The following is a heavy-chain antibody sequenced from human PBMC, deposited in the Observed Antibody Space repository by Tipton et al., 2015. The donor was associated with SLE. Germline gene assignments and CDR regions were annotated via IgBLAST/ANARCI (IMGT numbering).Heavy chain of an antibody. CDR1: GYSFTSHW. CDR2: IDPGDSYT. D-gene: IGHD3-22*01. V-gene: IGHV5-51*01. J-gene: IGHJ3*01. CDR3: ARQGDSSASVDGFDV. Sequence: VQLVQSGGEVKKPGESLKISCQGLGYSFTSHWVGWVRQMPGKGLEWMGIIDPGDSYTTYSPSFEGNVTISVDKSISTTYLQWSSLKASDTAIYYCARQGDSSASVDGFDVWGQGTAVTVSS.